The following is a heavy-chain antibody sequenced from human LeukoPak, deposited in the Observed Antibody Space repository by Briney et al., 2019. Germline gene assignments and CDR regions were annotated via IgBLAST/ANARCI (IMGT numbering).Heavy chain of an antibody. V-gene: IGHV3-23*01. Sequence: GGSLRLSCAASGFTFNNYEMNWVRQAPGRGLEWVSTISGSGGATYYADSVKGRFTISSDNSKNTLYLQMNSLRAEDTAVYYCAKDRPIFKDWGQGTQVTVSS. J-gene: IGHJ4*02. CDR3: AKDRPIFKD. CDR1: GFTFNNYE. CDR2: ISGSGGAT.